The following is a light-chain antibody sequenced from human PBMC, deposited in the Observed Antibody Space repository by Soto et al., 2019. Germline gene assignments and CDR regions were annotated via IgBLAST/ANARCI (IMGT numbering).Light chain of an antibody. Sequence: QSALTQPASVSGSPGQSITISCTGTSSDFGNYNLVSWYQQHPGKAPKLMIYEGSKRPSGVSNRFSGSKSGNTASLTISGLQAEDEADYYCCSYAGSSPLYVFGTGTKLTVL. J-gene: IGLJ1*01. CDR2: EGS. V-gene: IGLV2-23*01. CDR1: SSDFGNYNL. CDR3: CSYAGSSPLYV.